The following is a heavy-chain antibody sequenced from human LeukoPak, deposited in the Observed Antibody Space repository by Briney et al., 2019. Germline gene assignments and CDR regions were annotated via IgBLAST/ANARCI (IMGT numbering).Heavy chain of an antibody. CDR2: ISYDGSNK. CDR1: GFTFSSYA. Sequence: PGGSLRLSCAASGFTFSSYAMHWVRQVPGKGLEWVAVISYDGSNKYYADSVKGRFTISRDNSKNTLYLQMNSLRAEDTAVYYCARGEMVRGVIIRYYYYGMDVWGQGTTVTVSS. J-gene: IGHJ6*02. D-gene: IGHD3-10*01. V-gene: IGHV3-30-3*01. CDR3: ARGEMVRGVIIRYYYYGMDV.